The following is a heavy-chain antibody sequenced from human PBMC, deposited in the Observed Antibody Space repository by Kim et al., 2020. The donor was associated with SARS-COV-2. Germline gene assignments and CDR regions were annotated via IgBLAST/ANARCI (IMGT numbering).Heavy chain of an antibody. D-gene: IGHD6-19*01. J-gene: IGHJ4*02. CDR3: ARGHSGWYYFDY. CDR2: T. V-gene: IGHV1-18*01. Sequence: TNYAQKPQGRVPMTTDTSTDTAYMELRSLRSDDTAVYYCARGHSGWYYFDYWGQGTLVTVSS.